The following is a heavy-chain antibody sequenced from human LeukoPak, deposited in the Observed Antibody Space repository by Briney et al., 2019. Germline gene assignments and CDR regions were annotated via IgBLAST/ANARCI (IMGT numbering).Heavy chain of an antibody. CDR1: GGSISSYY. Sequence: SETLSLTCTVSGGSISSYYWSWIRQPPGKGLEWIGYIYYSGSTNYNPSLKSRVTISVDASKNQFSLKLSSVTAADTAVYYCARDRGSFDGHLDYWGQGTLVTVSS. D-gene: IGHD2/OR15-2a*01. V-gene: IGHV4-59*01. CDR3: ARDRGSFDGHLDY. J-gene: IGHJ4*02. CDR2: IYYSGST.